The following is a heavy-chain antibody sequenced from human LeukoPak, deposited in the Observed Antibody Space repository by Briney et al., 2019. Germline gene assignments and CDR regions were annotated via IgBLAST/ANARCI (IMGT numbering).Heavy chain of an antibody. CDR2: IIPIFGTP. J-gene: IGHJ6*03. CDR3: ARVDRYHFYLDV. Sequence: SVKVSCKASGGTFRTYSVTWVRQAPGQGLEWMGGIIPIFGTPNYAQKFQGRVKVTTDDATGTAYTELSSLMSEDTAIYYCARVDRYHFYLDVWGKGTPVTVSS. V-gene: IGHV1-69*05. CDR1: GGTFRTYS.